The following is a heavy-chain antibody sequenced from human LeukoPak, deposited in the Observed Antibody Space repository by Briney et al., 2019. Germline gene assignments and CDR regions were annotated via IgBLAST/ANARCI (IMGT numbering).Heavy chain of an antibody. D-gene: IGHD2-15*01. V-gene: IGHV3-23*01. CDR3: AKDLCGGSCYFDC. CDR2: ISGSGGST. Sequence: GGYLRLSCAASGFTFSSYAMSRVRQAPGKGLEWVSAISGSGGSTYYADSVKGRFTISRDNSKNTLYLQMNSLRAEDTAVYYCAKDLCGGSCYFDCWGQGTLVTVSS. J-gene: IGHJ4*02. CDR1: GFTFSSYA.